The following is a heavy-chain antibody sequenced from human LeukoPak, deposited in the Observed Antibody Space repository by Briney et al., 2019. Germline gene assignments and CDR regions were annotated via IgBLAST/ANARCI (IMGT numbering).Heavy chain of an antibody. CDR3: AKAIRNLGWYFDL. CDR2: ISWNSGSI. D-gene: IGHD3-3*01. CDR1: GFTFDDYA. V-gene: IGHV3-9*01. Sequence: PGRSLRLSCAASGFTFDDYAMHWVRQAPGKGLEWVSGISWNSGSIGYADSVKGRFTISRDNSKNTLYLQMDSLRAEDTAVYYCAKAIRNLGWYFDLWGRGTLVTVSS. J-gene: IGHJ2*01.